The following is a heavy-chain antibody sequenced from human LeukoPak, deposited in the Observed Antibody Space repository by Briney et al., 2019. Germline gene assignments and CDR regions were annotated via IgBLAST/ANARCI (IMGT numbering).Heavy chain of an antibody. J-gene: IGHJ4*02. CDR3: ARQLRGEAVAGHLQPFDY. Sequence: PSEILSLTCTVSGGSISSYYWNWIRQPPGKGLEWIGYIYYSGSTNYNPSLKSRVTISVDTSKNQFSLKLSSVTAADTAVYFCARQLRGEAVAGHLQPFDYWGQGTLVTVSS. V-gene: IGHV4-59*08. D-gene: IGHD6-19*01. CDR1: GGSISSYY. CDR2: IYYSGST.